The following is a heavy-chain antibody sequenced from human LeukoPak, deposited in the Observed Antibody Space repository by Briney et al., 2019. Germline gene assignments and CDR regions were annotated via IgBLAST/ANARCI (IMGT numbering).Heavy chain of an antibody. V-gene: IGHV1-18*01. J-gene: IGHJ6*03. Sequence: GSSVKVSCKASGGTFSSYGISWVRQAPGQGLEWMGWISAYNGNTNYAQKLQGRVTMTTDTSTSTAYMELRGLRSDDTAVYYCARGYSSPYYYMDVWGKGTTVTVSS. D-gene: IGHD6-13*01. CDR1: GGTFSSYG. CDR3: ARGYSSPYYYMDV. CDR2: ISAYNGNT.